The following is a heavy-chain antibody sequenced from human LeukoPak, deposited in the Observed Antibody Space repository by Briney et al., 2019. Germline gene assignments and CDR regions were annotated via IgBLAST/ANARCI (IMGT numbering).Heavy chain of an antibody. Sequence: PSETLSLTCAVSGYSISSGYYWGWIRQPPGKGLEWIGSIYHSGSTNYNPSLKSRVTISVDTSKNQFSLKLSSVTAADTAVYYCARGTSGWQYYYYYYYMDVWGKGTTVTVSS. CDR2: IYHSGST. V-gene: IGHV4-38-2*01. J-gene: IGHJ6*03. CDR1: GYSISSGYY. CDR3: ARGTSGWQYYYYYYYMDV. D-gene: IGHD6-19*01.